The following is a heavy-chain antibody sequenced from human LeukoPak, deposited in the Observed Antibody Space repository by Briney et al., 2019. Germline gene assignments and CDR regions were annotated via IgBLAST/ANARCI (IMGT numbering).Heavy chain of an antibody. CDR2: IYYGGTT. V-gene: IGHV4-39*07. CDR3: ARNSYYYDSSGYSGYFDY. Sequence: PSETLSLTCTVSGGSISSSNYYWGWVRQPPGKGLEWIGSIYYGGTTYYNPSLKSRVTISVDTSRHQFSLKLSSVTAADTAVYYCARNSYYYDSSGYSGYFDYWGQGTLVTVSS. J-gene: IGHJ4*02. D-gene: IGHD3-22*01. CDR1: GGSISSSNYY.